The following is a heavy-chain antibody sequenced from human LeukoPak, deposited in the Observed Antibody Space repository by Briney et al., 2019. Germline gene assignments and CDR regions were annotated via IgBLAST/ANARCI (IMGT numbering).Heavy chain of an antibody. Sequence: PSETLSLTCAVYGGSFSGYYWSWIRKPPGKGLEWIGEINHSGSTNYNPSLKSRVTISVDTSKNQFSLKLSSVTAADTAVYYCARYWNRADYWGQGTLVTVSS. D-gene: IGHD1-1*01. J-gene: IGHJ4*02. CDR1: GGSFSGYY. CDR2: INHSGST. V-gene: IGHV4-34*01. CDR3: ARYWNRADY.